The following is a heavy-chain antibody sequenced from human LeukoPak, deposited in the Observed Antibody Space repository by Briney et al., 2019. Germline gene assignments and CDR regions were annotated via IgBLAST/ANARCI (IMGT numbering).Heavy chain of an antibody. CDR3: ARPGNLYSSSSG. V-gene: IGHV3-53*01. J-gene: IGHJ4*02. CDR2: IYSGGST. Sequence: PGGSLRLSRAASGFTVSSNYMSWVRQAPGKGLEWVSVIYSGGSTYYADSVKGRFTISRDNSKNTLYLQMNSLRAEDTAVYYCARPGNLYSSSSGWGQGTLVTVSS. D-gene: IGHD6-6*01. CDR1: GFTVSSNY.